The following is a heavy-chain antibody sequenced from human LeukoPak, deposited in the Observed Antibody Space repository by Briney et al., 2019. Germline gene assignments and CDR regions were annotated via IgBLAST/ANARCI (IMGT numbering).Heavy chain of an antibody. V-gene: IGHV1-69*01. CDR3: ASRYCSSTSCYDYYGMDV. CDR1: GGTFSSYA. J-gene: IGHJ6*02. CDR2: IIPIFGTA. Sequence: ASVKVSCKASGGTFSSYAISWVRQAPGQGLEWMGGIIPIFGTANYAQKFQGRVTITADESTSTAYMELSSLRSEDTAVHYCASRYCSSTSCYDYYGMDVWGQGTTFTVSS. D-gene: IGHD2-2*01.